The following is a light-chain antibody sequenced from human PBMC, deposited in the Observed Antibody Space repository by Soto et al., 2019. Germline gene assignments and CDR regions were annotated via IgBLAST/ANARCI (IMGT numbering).Light chain of an antibody. CDR1: QSIDTW. CDR3: QQYNSYPIT. J-gene: IGKJ5*01. Sequence: IQMTLAAATLAAFVGNSASLICRASQSIDTWLAWYQQKPGKAPTIFIYKASRLESGVPSRFRGSVSGTEFTLTISSLQTDDFATYYCQQYNSYPITFGQGTRLEI. V-gene: IGKV1-5*03. CDR2: KAS.